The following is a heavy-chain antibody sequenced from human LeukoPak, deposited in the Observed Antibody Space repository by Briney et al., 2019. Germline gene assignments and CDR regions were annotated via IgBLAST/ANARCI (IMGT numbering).Heavy chain of an antibody. CDR3: ARDVLLWFGEFDY. CDR2: ISSGSNYI. D-gene: IGHD3-10*01. J-gene: IGHJ4*02. CDR1: GFTFSSYS. V-gene: IGHV3-21*01. Sequence: GGSLRLSCAASGFTFSSYSMNWVRQAPGKGLEWVSSISSGSNYIYYADSVKGRFTISRDNAKNSLYLQMNSLRAEDTAVYYCARDVLLWFGEFDYWGQGTLVTVSS.